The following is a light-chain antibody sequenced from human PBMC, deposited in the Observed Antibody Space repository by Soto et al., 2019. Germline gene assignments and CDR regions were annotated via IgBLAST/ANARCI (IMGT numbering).Light chain of an antibody. Sequence: EIQRTQSAYALSASVGDRVTITCQASQDISNYLHWYQQKPGKAPKLLIYDASNLETGVPSRFSGSGSGTDFTFTISSLQPEAIATYYCQQYDNLPLTFGGGTKVDI. V-gene: IGKV1-33*01. J-gene: IGKJ4*01. CDR1: QDISNY. CDR3: QQYDNLPLT. CDR2: DAS.